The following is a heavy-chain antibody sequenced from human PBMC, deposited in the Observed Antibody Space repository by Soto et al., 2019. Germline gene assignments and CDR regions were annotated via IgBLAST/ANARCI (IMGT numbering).Heavy chain of an antibody. CDR1: GYTFTSYA. CDR3: ARFKDCTNGVCYDAFDI. J-gene: IGHJ3*02. Sequence: ASVKVSCKASGYTFTSYAMHWVRQAPGQRLEWMGWINAGNGNTKYSQKFQGRVTITRDTSASTAYMELSSLRSEDTAVYYCARFKDCTNGVCYDAFDIWGQGTMVTVSS. V-gene: IGHV1-3*01. D-gene: IGHD2-8*01. CDR2: INAGNGNT.